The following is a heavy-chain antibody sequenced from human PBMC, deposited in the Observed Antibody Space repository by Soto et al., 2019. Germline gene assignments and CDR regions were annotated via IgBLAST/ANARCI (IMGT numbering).Heavy chain of an antibody. Sequence: PWDTLSLTVSVSGGAFYSTGYYWGWIRQAPGRGRGGGGNIEYNGLTYSNPSLKTRVTISRGTSKKHFSLKVASVTGADTALSYCGKVLVGANGHTDCDYWGPGTLVTVSS. CDR2: IEYNGLT. J-gene: IGHJ4*02. V-gene: IGHV4-39*01. CDR1: GGAFYSTGYY. D-gene: IGHD2-15*01. CDR3: GKVLVGANGHTDCDY.